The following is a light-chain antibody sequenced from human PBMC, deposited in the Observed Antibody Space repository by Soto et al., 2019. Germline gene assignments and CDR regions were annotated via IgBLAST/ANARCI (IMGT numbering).Light chain of an antibody. CDR1: SSDFGSYHS. J-gene: IGLJ2*01. CDR3: SSYTSITTVL. V-gene: IGLV2-14*01. Sequence: QSVLNQPASVPGSPGQSITISCTGTSSDFGSYHSVSWYQQHPGKAPKLMIFDVSYRPSGVSNRFSGSKSGNTASLTISGLQPEDEADYYCSSYTSITTVLFGGGTKLTV. CDR2: DVS.